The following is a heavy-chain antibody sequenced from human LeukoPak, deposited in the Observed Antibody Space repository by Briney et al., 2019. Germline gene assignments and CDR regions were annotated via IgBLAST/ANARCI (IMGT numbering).Heavy chain of an antibody. CDR3: AREGYSYGYFDY. Sequence: SETLSLTCTVSGGSVSSGSYCWSWIRQPPGKGLEWIGYIYYSGSANYNPSLKSRVTISVDTSKNQFSLKLSSVTAADTAVYYCAREGYSYGYFDYWGQGTLVTVSS. V-gene: IGHV4-61*01. CDR2: IYYSGSA. D-gene: IGHD5-18*01. J-gene: IGHJ4*02. CDR1: GGSVSSGSYC.